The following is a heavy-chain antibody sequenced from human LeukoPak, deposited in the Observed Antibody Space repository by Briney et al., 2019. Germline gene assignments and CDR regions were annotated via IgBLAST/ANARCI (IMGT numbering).Heavy chain of an antibody. J-gene: IGHJ4*02. Sequence: GGSLRLSCAASGFTFSSYDMSSVRQAPGKGLEWDSVISTSGGSTYQADSVKDRFIISRDNSKNTLYLQMNSLRAEDTAAYYCAKGRACTNGVCHFDYWGRGTLVTVSS. CDR2: ISTSGGST. CDR1: GFTFSSYD. D-gene: IGHD2-8*01. CDR3: AKGRACTNGVCHFDY. V-gene: IGHV3-23*01.